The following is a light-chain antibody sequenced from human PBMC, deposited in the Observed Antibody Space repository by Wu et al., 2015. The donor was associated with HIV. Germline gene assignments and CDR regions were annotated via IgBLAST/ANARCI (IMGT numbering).Light chain of an antibody. CDR3: QQYKSNSRT. V-gene: IGKV1-5*03. J-gene: IGKJ1*01. CDR1: QSISGY. CDR2: RAS. Sequence: DIQMTQSPSTLSASLGDRLTITCRASQSISGYLAWYQQKPGEAPNLLIYRASNLQSGVPSRFSGSGSGTEFTLTISSLQPDDFATYYCQQYKSNSRTFGQGTKVEI.